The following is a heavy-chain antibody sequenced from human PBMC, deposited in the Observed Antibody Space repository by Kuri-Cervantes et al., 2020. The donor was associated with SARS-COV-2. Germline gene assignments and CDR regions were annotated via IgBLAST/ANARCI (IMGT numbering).Heavy chain of an antibody. CDR3: ARGGQGLDP. Sequence: GSLRLSCTVSGGSLNNYYWSWIRQSAGKGLEWIGRIYRTGSTDYDPSLRGRVTMSLDTSKSQFSLKPSSVTAADTAIYYCARGGQGLDPWGQGTLVTVSS. V-gene: IGHV4-4*07. CDR2: IYRTGST. J-gene: IGHJ5*02. D-gene: IGHD3-16*01. CDR1: GGSLNNYY.